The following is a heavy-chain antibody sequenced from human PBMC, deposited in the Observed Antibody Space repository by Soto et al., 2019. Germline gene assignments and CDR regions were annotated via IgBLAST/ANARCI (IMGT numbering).Heavy chain of an antibody. Sequence: SETLSLTCTVSGVSVSSGSFYWAWIRQPPGKGLEWIGFGSYSGTTNYKPSPKSRVTISVDTSRSQISLKVSSLTAADTAVYYCARGETVTQYDYWGQATLVTVSS. D-gene: IGHD4-17*01. V-gene: IGHV4-61*01. CDR2: GSYSGTT. CDR1: GVSVSSGSFY. CDR3: ARGETVTQYDY. J-gene: IGHJ4*02.